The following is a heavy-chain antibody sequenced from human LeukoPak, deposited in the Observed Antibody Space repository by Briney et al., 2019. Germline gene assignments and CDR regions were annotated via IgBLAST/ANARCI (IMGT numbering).Heavy chain of an antibody. CDR1: GFSFDDYG. V-gene: IGHV3-20*04. CDR3: ARCYYDSSGYRPIDY. CDR2: INWNGGST. J-gene: IGHJ4*02. Sequence: PGGSLRLSCAASGFSFDDYGMSWVRQAPGKGLEWVSGINWNGGSTGYADSVKGRFTISRDNAKNSLYLQMNSLRAEDTAVYYCARCYYDSSGYRPIDYWGQGTLVTVSS. D-gene: IGHD3-22*01.